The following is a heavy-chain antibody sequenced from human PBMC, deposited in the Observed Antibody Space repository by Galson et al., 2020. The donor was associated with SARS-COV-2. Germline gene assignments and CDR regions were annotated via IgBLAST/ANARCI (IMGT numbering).Heavy chain of an antibody. V-gene: IGHV1-8*01. J-gene: IGHJ5*02. CDR2: MNPNSCNT. CDR1: GYTLTNYV. Sequence: ASVKVSCKASGYTLTNYVINWLRQAPGQGLDWMGGMNPNSCNTGYAQKFQGRVTMTRTTSISTAYMELNSLTSEDTAVYYCARSYDDFATWFAPWGQGTLVTVSS. D-gene: IGHD4-17*01. CDR3: ARSYDDFATWFAP.